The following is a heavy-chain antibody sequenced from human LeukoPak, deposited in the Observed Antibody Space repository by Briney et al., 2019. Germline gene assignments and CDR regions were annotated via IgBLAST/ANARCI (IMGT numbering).Heavy chain of an antibody. Sequence: GESLGISCKGSGYRFTSYWISWVRQMPGKGLEWMGRIDPSDSYTNYSPSFQGHVTISADKSISTAYLQWSSLKASDTAMYYCARQTMVRGVYYYGMDVWGKGTTVTVSS. D-gene: IGHD3-10*01. CDR3: ARQTMVRGVYYYGMDV. CDR1: GYRFTSYW. CDR2: IDPSDSYT. V-gene: IGHV5-10-1*01. J-gene: IGHJ6*04.